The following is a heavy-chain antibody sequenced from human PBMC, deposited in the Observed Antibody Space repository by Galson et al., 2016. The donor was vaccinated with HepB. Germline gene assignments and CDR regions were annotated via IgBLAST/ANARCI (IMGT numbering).Heavy chain of an antibody. J-gene: IGHJ3*02. CDR2: ISWNSGDI. CDR3: TKDITGSGSSWAFDM. D-gene: IGHD3-10*01. CDR1: GFTFDDYA. Sequence: LRLSCAASGFTFDDYAMHWVRQAPGKGLEWVSGISWNSGDIGYADSVKGRSTISRDNAKNSLYLQMHSLRAEDTALYYCTKDITGSGSSWAFDMWGQGTMVTVSS. V-gene: IGHV3-9*01.